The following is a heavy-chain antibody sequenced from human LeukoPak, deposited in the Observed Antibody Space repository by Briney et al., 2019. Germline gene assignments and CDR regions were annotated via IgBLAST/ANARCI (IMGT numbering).Heavy chain of an antibody. CDR2: ISYDGSNK. V-gene: IGHV3-30-3*01. CDR3: ARMDIVVVPEGDYYYGMGV. Sequence: GGSLRLSCAASGFTFSSYAMHWVRQAPGKGLEWVAVISYDGSNKYYADSVKGRFTISRDNSKNTLYLQMNSLRAEDTAVYYCARMDIVVVPEGDYYYGMGVWGQGTTVTVSS. D-gene: IGHD2-2*03. J-gene: IGHJ6*02. CDR1: GFTFSSYA.